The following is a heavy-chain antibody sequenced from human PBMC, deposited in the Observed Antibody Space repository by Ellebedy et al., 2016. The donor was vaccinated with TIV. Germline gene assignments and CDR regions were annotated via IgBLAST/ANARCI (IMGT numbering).Heavy chain of an antibody. Sequence: GGSLRLSCAASGFTFSSYRMHWVRQAPGKGLVWVSRVNSDGSSQSYADSVKGRFITSRDNAENTLYLQMNSLRVEDTGVYYCARDRNVFGESQNDYWGQGTQVTVSS. D-gene: IGHD3-10*02. J-gene: IGHJ4*02. CDR3: ARDRNVFGESQNDY. V-gene: IGHV3-74*01. CDR1: GFTFSSYR. CDR2: VNSDGSSQ.